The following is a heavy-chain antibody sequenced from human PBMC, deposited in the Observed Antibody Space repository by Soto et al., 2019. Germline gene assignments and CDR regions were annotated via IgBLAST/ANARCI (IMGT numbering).Heavy chain of an antibody. Sequence: QGQLQESGPGLVKPSETLSLTCTVSGGSVSSGSYYWSWIRQPPGKGLEWIGYIYYSGSTNYNPSLKSRFTISVDTSKIQFSLKLSSVTAADTAVYYCARGEQLALYNFDYWGQGTLVTVSS. CDR3: ARGEQLALYNFDY. D-gene: IGHD6-6*01. V-gene: IGHV4-61*01. J-gene: IGHJ4*02. CDR1: GGSVSSGSYY. CDR2: IYYSGST.